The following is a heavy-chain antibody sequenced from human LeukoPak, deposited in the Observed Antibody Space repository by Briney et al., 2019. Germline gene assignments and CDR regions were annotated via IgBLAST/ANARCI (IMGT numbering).Heavy chain of an antibody. CDR1: GGSISSYY. D-gene: IGHD6-13*01. CDR2: IYYSGST. V-gene: IGHV4-59*08. Sequence: SETLSLTCTVSGGSISSYYWSWIRRPPGKGLEWIGYIYYSGSTNYNPSLKSRVTISVDTSKNQFSLKLSSVTAADTAVYYCARQVAAAGGTLGVDPWGQGTLVTVSS. J-gene: IGHJ5*02. CDR3: ARQVAAAGGTLGVDP.